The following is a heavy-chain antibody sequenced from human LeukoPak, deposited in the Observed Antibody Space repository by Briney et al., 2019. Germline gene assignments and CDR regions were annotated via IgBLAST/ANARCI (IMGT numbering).Heavy chain of an antibody. D-gene: IGHD3-22*01. CDR1: GFTFSSYA. CDR2: ISGSGGST. V-gene: IGHV3-23*01. J-gene: IGHJ4*02. Sequence: AGGSLRLSCAASGFTFSSYAMSWVRQAPGKGLEWVSAISGSGGSTYYADSVKGRFTISRDNSKNTLYLQMNSLRAEDTAVYYCARDAAIYGNGAYYYLWWGQGTLVTVSS. CDR3: ARDAAIYGNGAYYYLW.